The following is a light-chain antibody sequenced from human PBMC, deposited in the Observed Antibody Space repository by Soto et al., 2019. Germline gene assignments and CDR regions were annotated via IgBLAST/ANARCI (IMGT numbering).Light chain of an antibody. Sequence: QSGLTQPASVSGSPGQSITISCTGTSSDVGGYNYVSWYQQHPGKAPKLVISEVSNRPSEISNRFSGSKSGNTASLTISGLQVEDEADYYCSSYTNTIPVVFGGGTKLTVL. CDR1: SSDVGGYNY. J-gene: IGLJ2*01. CDR3: SSYTNTIPVV. V-gene: IGLV2-14*01. CDR2: EVS.